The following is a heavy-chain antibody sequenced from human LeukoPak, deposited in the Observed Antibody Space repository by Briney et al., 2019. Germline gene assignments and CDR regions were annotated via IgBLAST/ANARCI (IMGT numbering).Heavy chain of an antibody. CDR2: ISGYNENT. CDR3: ARGGGFFFMALRGVRY. V-gene: IGHV1-18*01. J-gene: IGHJ4*02. D-gene: IGHD3-10*01. CDR1: GYNFTSYG. Sequence: AASVKVSCKASGYNFTSYGISWVRQAPGQGLEWLGWISGYNENTNFAQKFQGRLAMTKDTLTDTVYMELRSLTSDDTAVYFCARGGGFFFMALRGVRYWGQGTLLTVSS.